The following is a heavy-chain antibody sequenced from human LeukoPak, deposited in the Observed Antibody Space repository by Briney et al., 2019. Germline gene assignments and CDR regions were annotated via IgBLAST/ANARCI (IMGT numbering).Heavy chain of an antibody. CDR3: ARGLGIAVAGNFDY. Sequence: ASVKVSCKASGGTFSSYAISWVRQAPGQGLEWMGRIIPTFGIANYAQKFQGRVTITADKSTSTAYMELSSLRSEDTAVYYCARGLGIAVAGNFDYWGQGTLVTVSS. CDR2: IIPTFGIA. D-gene: IGHD6-19*01. J-gene: IGHJ4*02. CDR1: GGTFSSYA. V-gene: IGHV1-69*04.